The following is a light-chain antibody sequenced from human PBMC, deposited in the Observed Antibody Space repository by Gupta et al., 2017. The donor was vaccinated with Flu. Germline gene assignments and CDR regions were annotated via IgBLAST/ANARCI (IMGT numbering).Light chain of an antibody. CDR1: QSIRNC. CDR2: MAS. Sequence: PSTLSAAVGDRVSITCRASQSIRNCLAWYQQKPGKAPSLLIYMASTLESGVPARFNGSGSGTEFTLTISSLQPDDFATYYCQHKDNCSVTFGQGTTVEIK. J-gene: IGKJ1*01. CDR3: QHKDNCSVT. V-gene: IGKV1-5*03.